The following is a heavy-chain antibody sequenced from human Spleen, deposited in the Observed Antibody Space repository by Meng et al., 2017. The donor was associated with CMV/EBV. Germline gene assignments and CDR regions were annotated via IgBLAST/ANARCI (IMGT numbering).Heavy chain of an antibody. Sequence: GESLKISCTASRFTFSRYAMHWVRQAPGKGLEWVSLISYDGYNKGYADSVKGRFTISRDNSKNTLYLQMNSLRAEDTAVYYCARIAARSGVYYGMDVWGQGTTVTVSS. V-gene: IGHV3-30*04. CDR1: RFTFSRYA. D-gene: IGHD6-6*01. CDR3: ARIAARSGVYYGMDV. J-gene: IGHJ6*02. CDR2: ISYDGYNK.